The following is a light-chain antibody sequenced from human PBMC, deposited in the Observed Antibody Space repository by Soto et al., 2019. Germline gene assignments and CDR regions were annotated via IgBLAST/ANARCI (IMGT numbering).Light chain of an antibody. Sequence: QSVVTQEPSLTVSPGGTVTLTCGSSTGPVTSGHYPYWFQQKPRQAPRTLIYDTSNKHSWTPARFSGSLLGGKPALTLSGAQPEDEADYFCLLSEGGARRVFGGGTKLTVL. CDR1: TGPVTSGHY. CDR2: DTS. J-gene: IGLJ2*01. CDR3: LLSEGGARRV. V-gene: IGLV7-46*01.